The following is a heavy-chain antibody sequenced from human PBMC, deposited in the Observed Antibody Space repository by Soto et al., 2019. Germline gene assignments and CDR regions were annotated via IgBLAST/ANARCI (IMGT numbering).Heavy chain of an antibody. CDR2: LIPMFNRP. J-gene: IGHJ6*02. Sequence: QVQLVQSGAEVKKPGSSVKVSCKASGGTFSSYAISWVRQAPGQGLEWMGGLIPMFNRPHSAQKFQGRVTITADESTSTAYMDLSSLRSEDTAVYYCARGQFHHVSNYYYALDVWGQGTTVTVSS. V-gene: IGHV1-69*01. CDR1: GGTFSSYA. CDR3: ARGQFHHVSNYYYALDV.